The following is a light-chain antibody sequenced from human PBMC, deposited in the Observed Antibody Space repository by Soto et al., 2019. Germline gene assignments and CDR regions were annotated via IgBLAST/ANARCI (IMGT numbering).Light chain of an antibody. V-gene: IGLV1-40*01. J-gene: IGLJ1*01. CDR2: GNS. CDR1: SSNIGAHYD. Sequence: QSVLTQPPSVSGAPGQRVTISCTGSSSNIGAHYDVHWYQQLPGTAPKLLIYGNSNRPSGVPDRFSGPKSGTSASLAITGLQAEDEADYYCQSYDNSMSVYVFGNGTKVTVL. CDR3: QSYDNSMSVYV.